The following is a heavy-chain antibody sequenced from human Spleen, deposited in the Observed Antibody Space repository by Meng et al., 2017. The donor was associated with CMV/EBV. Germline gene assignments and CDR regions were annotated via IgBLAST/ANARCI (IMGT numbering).Heavy chain of an antibody. V-gene: IGHV4-30-4*08. CDR1: ACSIRRGDYV. J-gene: IGHJ4*02. Sequence: VQLQERRPRRLKPLQPSSLLSPVSACSIRRGDYVWSWNRQPPGKGLGWIGYIYYSGSTYYNPSLKRRVTISVDTSKTQFSLKLSSVTAADTAVYYCARLNYGSGSPVHYYFDYWGQGTLVTVSS. CDR2: IYYSGST. D-gene: IGHD3-10*01. CDR3: ARLNYGSGSPVHYYFDY.